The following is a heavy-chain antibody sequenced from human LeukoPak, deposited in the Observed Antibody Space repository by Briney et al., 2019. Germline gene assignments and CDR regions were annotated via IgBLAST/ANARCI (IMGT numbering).Heavy chain of an antibody. V-gene: IGHV3-30-3*01. CDR3: ARDAAYYYDSSGYFRIYYFDY. D-gene: IGHD3-22*01. CDR2: ISYDGSNK. J-gene: IGHJ4*02. CDR1: GFTFSSYA. Sequence: GSLRLSCAASGFTFSSYAMHWVRQAPGKGLEWVAVISYDGSNKYYADPVKGRFTISRDNSKNTLYLQMNSLRAGDTAVYYCARDAAYYYDSSGYFRIYYFDYWGQGTLVTVSS.